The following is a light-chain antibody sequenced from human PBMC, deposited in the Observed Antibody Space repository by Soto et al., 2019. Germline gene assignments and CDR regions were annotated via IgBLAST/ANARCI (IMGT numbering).Light chain of an antibody. CDR1: QTVRTY. CDR2: GAS. Sequence: DIVLTQSPGTLSLSVGERATLSCRASQTVRTYLGWYQQKPGLTPRLLVYGASNRAAGVPDRFSCSGSGTDFTLTISRLEIEDFAVYFCQQYGIAPYTFGQGTKLE. V-gene: IGKV3-20*01. J-gene: IGKJ2*01. CDR3: QQYGIAPYT.